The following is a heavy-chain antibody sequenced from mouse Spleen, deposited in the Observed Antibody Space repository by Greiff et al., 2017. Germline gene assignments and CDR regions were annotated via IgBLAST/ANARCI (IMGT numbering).Heavy chain of an antibody. V-gene: IGHV5-6*02. Sequence: DVMLVESGGDLVKPGGSLKLSCAASGFTFSSYGMSWVRQTPDKRLEWVATISSGGSYTYYPDSVKGRFTISRDNAKNTLYLQMSSLKSEDTAMYYCARERLRRYFDYWGQGTTLTVSS. CDR1: GFTFSSYG. D-gene: IGHD2-4*01. J-gene: IGHJ2*01. CDR2: ISSGGSYT. CDR3: ARERLRRYFDY.